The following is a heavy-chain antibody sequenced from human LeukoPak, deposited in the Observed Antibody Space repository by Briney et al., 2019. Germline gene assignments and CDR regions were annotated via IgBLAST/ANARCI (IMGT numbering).Heavy chain of an antibody. CDR1: GGSSSGYY. J-gene: IGHJ4*02. CDR2: INHSGST. D-gene: IGHD3-22*01. V-gene: IGHV4-34*01. Sequence: SETLSLTCAVYGGSSSGYYWSWIRQPPGKGLEWIGEINHSGSTNYNPSLKSRVTISVDTSKNQFSLKLSSVTAADTAVYYCARGLYYYDSSGYYYVYYFDYWGQGTLVTVSS. CDR3: ARGLYYYDSSGYYYVYYFDY.